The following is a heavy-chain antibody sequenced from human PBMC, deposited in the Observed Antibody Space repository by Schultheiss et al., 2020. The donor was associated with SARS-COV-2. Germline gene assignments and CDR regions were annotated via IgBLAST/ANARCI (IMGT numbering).Heavy chain of an antibody. CDR1: GFSLSTSGVG. CDR2: IFSNDEK. Sequence: SGPTLVKPTQTLTLTCTFSGFSLSTSGVGVGWIRQPPGKALERLAHIFSNDEKSYSTSLKSRLTISKDTSKNQVVLTMTNMDPVDTATYYCAHFTYFEYSSSSSPYFDYWGQGTLVTVSS. J-gene: IGHJ4*02. V-gene: IGHV2-5*01. CDR3: AHFTYFEYSSSSSPYFDY. D-gene: IGHD6-6*01.